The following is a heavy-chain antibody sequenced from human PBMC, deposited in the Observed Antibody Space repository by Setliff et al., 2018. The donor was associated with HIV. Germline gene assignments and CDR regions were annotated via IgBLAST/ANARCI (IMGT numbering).Heavy chain of an antibody. J-gene: IGHJ6*03. CDR2: IYYSGST. CDR3: ARQWPYYYYMDV. V-gene: IGHV4-39*01. CDR1: GGSISSSSYY. D-gene: IGHD5-12*01. Sequence: SETLSLTCTVSGGSISSSSYYWGWIRQPPGKGLEWIGSIYYSGSTYYNPSLKSRVTISVDTSKNQFSLKLSSATAADTAVYYCARQWPYYYYMDVWGKGTTVTVSS.